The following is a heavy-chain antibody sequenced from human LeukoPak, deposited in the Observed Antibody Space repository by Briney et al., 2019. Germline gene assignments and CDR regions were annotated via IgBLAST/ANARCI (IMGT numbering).Heavy chain of an antibody. CDR2: ISSSSSYI. CDR1: GFTSSSYS. CDR3: ARDPRVVAGNYFDY. J-gene: IGHJ4*02. Sequence: PGGSLRLSCAASGFTSSSYSMNWVRQAPGKGLEWVSSISSSSSYIYYADSVKGRFTISRDNAKNSLYLQMNSLRAEDTAVYYCARDPRVVAGNYFDYWGQGTLVTVSS. V-gene: IGHV3-21*01. D-gene: IGHD6-19*01.